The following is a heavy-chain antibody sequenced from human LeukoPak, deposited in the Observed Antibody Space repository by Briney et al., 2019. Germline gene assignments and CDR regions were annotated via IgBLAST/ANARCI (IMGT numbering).Heavy chain of an antibody. CDR1: GFTFSSYS. V-gene: IGHV3-21*01. CDR2: ISSSSSYI. D-gene: IGHD6-19*01. Sequence: GGSLRLSCAAPGFTFSSYSMNWVRQAPGKGLEWVSSISSSSSYIYYADSVKGRFTISRDNAKNSLYLQMNSLRAEDTAVYYCARGHSSGWYDPGHWGQGTLVTVSS. CDR3: ARGHSSGWYDPGH. J-gene: IGHJ4*02.